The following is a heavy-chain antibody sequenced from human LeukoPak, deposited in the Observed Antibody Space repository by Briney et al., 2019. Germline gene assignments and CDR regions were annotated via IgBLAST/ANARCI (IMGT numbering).Heavy chain of an antibody. CDR3: VRDGGVSGYDLLDY. CDR1: GFTFSNYW. D-gene: IGHD5-12*01. V-gene: IGHV3-7*01. Sequence: PGGSLRLSCAASGFTFSNYWMTWVRQPPGKGLEWVAHINQDGSEEHYMDSVKAGFTISRDNAKNSLSLQMKSLRGEDTAVYYCVRDGGVSGYDLLDYWGQGTLVTVSS. J-gene: IGHJ4*02. CDR2: INQDGSEE.